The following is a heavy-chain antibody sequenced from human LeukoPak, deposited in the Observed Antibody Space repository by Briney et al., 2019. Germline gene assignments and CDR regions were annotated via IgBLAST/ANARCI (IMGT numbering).Heavy chain of an antibody. CDR3: ARDGSLETSAYRRFDP. V-gene: IGHV3-30*02. J-gene: IGHJ5*02. Sequence: GGSLRLSCAASGFSFSTSGMHWIRQAPGKGLEWVAFIQSDGGNEYYADSVKGRFTISRDNAKDSLYLQMNSLRAEDTAVYYCARDGSLETSAYRRFDPWGQGTLVTVSS. D-gene: IGHD3-22*01. CDR1: GFSFSTSG. CDR2: IQSDGGNE.